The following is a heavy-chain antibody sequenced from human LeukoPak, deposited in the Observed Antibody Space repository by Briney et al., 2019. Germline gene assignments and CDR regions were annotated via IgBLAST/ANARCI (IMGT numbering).Heavy chain of an antibody. CDR2: IHYSGNT. CDR1: GGSISSHF. D-gene: IGHD2-2*01. Sequence: SETLSLTCTVSGGSISSHFRTWIRQPPGKGLEWIGYIHYSGNTNYNPSLKSRLSISVDTSKNEFSLKLTSVTAADTAVYYCARDFLECSRASCLNWFDPWGQGTLVTVSS. CDR3: ARDFLECSRASCLNWFDP. J-gene: IGHJ5*02. V-gene: IGHV4-59*11.